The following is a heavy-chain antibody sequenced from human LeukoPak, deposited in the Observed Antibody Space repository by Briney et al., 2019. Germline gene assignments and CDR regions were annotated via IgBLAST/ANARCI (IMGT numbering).Heavy chain of an antibody. D-gene: IGHD6-6*01. Sequence: SETLSLTCTVSGGSISSYYWHWIRQTPGKGLEWIGYISGSGSTDYNPSLKSRVTISVDTSKNHFSLKLSSVTAADTAVYYCARDKIAARNFDYWGQGTLVTASS. V-gene: IGHV4-59*12. J-gene: IGHJ4*02. CDR1: GGSISSYY. CDR2: ISGSGST. CDR3: ARDKIAARNFDY.